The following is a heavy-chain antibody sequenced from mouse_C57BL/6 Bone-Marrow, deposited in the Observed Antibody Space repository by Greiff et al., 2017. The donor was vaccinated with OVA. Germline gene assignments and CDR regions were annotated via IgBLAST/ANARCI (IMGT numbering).Heavy chain of an antibody. CDR1: GFTFSDYG. J-gene: IGHJ4*01. V-gene: IGHV5-17*01. Sequence: EVQGVESGGGLVKPGGSLKLSCAASGFTFSDYGMHWVRQAPEKGLEWVAYISSGSSTIYYADTVKGRFTISRDNAKNTLFLQMTSLRSEDTAMYYCATGYYYGSSHYYAMDYWGQGTSVTVSS. CDR2: ISSGSSTI. CDR3: ATGYYYGSSHYYAMDY. D-gene: IGHD1-1*01.